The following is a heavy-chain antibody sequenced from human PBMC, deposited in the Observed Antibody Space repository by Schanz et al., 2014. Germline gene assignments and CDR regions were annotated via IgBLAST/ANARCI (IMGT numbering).Heavy chain of an antibody. CDR2: ISGSGGST. V-gene: IGHV3-23*04. CDR3: ARLATSKSRLGDAVDT. J-gene: IGHJ3*02. CDR1: GFTFSSYG. Sequence: VQLVESGGGVVQPGRSLRLSCATSGFTFSSYGMHWVRQAPGKGLEWVSTISGSGGSTNSADSVKGRFTISRDNSKNTVYLQMNSLRAEDTAVYYCARLATSKSRLGDAVDTWGQGTMVTVSS. D-gene: IGHD6-6*01.